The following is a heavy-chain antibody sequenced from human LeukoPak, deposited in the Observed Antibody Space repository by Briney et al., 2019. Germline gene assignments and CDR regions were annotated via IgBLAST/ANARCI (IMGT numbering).Heavy chain of an antibody. CDR2: MNHSGST. V-gene: IGHV4-34*01. Sequence: SETLSLTCAVQGGSFSNYYWTWIRQPPGKGLEWAGEMNHSGSTHYNPSLKSRVTISVDTSKKQFSLNLISVTAADTAVYYCARWNYYNEGEAWFDPWGQGTPVTVSS. CDR3: ARWNYYNEGEAWFDP. CDR1: GGSFSNYY. J-gene: IGHJ5*02. D-gene: IGHD3-22*01.